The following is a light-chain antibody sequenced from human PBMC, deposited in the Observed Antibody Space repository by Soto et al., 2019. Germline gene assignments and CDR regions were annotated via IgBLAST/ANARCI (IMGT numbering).Light chain of an antibody. J-gene: IGKJ5*01. CDR2: GAS. V-gene: IGKV3-20*01. Sequence: WLQQKPGQPPRLLIYGASSRATGIPDRFSGSGSGTDFTLTISSLEAEASVLYNCPPDGYSPIPCCQGTRLDIK. CDR3: PPDGYSPIP.